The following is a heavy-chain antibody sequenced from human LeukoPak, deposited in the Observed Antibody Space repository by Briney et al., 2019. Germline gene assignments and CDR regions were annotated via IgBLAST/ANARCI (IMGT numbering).Heavy chain of an antibody. CDR1: GGTFSSYA. Sequence: GASVKVSCKASGGTFSSYAISWVRQAPGQGLEWMGGIIPIFGTANYAQKFQGRVTITADESTSTAYMELSSLRSDDTAVYYCASKLVVPADRYYYYGMDVWGQGTTVTVSS. V-gene: IGHV1-69*13. CDR3: ASKLVVPADRYYYYGMDV. D-gene: IGHD2-2*01. CDR2: IIPIFGTA. J-gene: IGHJ6*02.